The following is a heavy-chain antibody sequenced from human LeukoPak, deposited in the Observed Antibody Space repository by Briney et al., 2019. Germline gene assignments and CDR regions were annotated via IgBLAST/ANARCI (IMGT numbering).Heavy chain of an antibody. CDR2: IKQDGSEK. Sequence: GGSLRLSCAASGFTFSSYWMSWVRQAPGRGLEWVANIKQDGSEKYYVDSVKGRFTIARDNAKNSLYLQMNSLRAEDTAVYYCARDGDPISPPGYWGQGTLVTVSS. CDR1: GFTFSSYW. V-gene: IGHV3-7*01. CDR3: ARDGDPISPPGY. J-gene: IGHJ4*02. D-gene: IGHD7-27*01.